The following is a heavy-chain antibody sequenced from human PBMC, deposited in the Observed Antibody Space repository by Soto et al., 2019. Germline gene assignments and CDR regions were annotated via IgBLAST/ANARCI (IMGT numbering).Heavy chain of an antibody. J-gene: IGHJ4*02. Sequence: QVQLVESGGGLVKPGGSLRLSCAASGFTFSDYYMSWIRQAPGKGLEWVSNISSSSSYTNYADSVKGRFTISRDNAKNSLYLQMNSLRAEDTAVYYCARMDSSGLSLIDYWGQGTLVTVSS. V-gene: IGHV3-11*06. CDR2: ISSSSSYT. D-gene: IGHD3-22*01. CDR1: GFTFSDYY. CDR3: ARMDSSGLSLIDY.